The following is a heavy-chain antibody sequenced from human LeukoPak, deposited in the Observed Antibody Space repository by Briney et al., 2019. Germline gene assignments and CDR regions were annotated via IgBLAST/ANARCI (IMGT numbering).Heavy chain of an antibody. J-gene: IGHJ6*02. CDR1: GYTFTSYD. CDR2: KNPNNGNT. Sequence: GASVKVSCKASGYTFTSYDINWVRQATGQGLEWMGWKNPNNGNTGYAQKFQGRVTMTRSTSISTAYMELSSLRSEDTAVYYCARLASSSWPPYYYYGMDVWGQGTTVTVSS. V-gene: IGHV1-8*01. CDR3: ARLASSSWPPYYYYGMDV. D-gene: IGHD6-13*01.